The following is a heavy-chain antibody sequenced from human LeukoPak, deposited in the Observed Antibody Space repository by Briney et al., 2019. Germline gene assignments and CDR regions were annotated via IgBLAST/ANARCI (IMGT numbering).Heavy chain of an antibody. J-gene: IGHJ4*02. CDR1: GFTVSSNY. V-gene: IGHV3-53*01. D-gene: IGHD3-22*01. Sequence: GGSLRLSCAASGFTVSSNYMSWVRQAPGKGLEWVSVIYSGGSTYYADSVKGRFTISRDNSKNTLYLQMNSLRAEDTAVYYCARAGDSSGYYYLSGFDYWGQGTLVTVSS. CDR2: IYSGGST. CDR3: ARAGDSSGYYYLSGFDY.